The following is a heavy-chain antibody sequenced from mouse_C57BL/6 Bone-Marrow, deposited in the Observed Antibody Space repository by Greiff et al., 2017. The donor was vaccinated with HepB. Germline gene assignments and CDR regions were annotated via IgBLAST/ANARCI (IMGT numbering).Heavy chain of an antibody. D-gene: IGHD2-5*01. CDR2: IDPENGDT. V-gene: IGHV14-4*01. CDR1: GFNIKDDY. J-gene: IGHJ2*01. CDR3: TAYSNANSY. Sequence: EVKLVESGAELVRPGASVKLSCTASGFNIKDDYMHWVKQRPEQGLEWIGWIDPENGDTEYASKFQGKATITADTSSNTAYLQLSSLTSEDTAVYYCTAYSNANSYWGQGTTLTVSS.